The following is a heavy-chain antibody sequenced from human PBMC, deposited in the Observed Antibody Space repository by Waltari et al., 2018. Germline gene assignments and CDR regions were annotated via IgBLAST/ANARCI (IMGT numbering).Heavy chain of an antibody. CDR3: ARGTDYDSSGYYYKHFDP. Sequence: QVQVQESGPGLVKPSETLSLSCLVSGTSVSSGFYWGWIRQSPEKGLEWLGSINFSGKKFYSPSLRGRVTLSVDTSKNEVSLSLTSVTAADSAIYFCARGTDYDSSGYYYKHFDPWGQGTHVTVSS. CDR1: GTSVSSGFY. CDR2: INFSGKK. J-gene: IGHJ5*02. D-gene: IGHD3-22*01. V-gene: IGHV4-38-2*02.